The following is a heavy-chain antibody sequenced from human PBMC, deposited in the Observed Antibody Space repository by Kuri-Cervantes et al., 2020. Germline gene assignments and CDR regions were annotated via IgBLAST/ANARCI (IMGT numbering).Heavy chain of an antibody. J-gene: IGHJ3*02. CDR3: AKDRSGYDSSGYLINPLGAFDI. V-gene: IGHV3-9*01. D-gene: IGHD3-22*01. CDR1: GFTFDDYA. CDR2: ISWNSGNI. Sequence: SLKIPCAASGFTFDDYAMYWVRQAPGKGLEWVSGISWNSGNIGYADSVKGRFTISRDNAKNSLYLQMNSLRAEDTALYYCAKDRSGYDSSGYLINPLGAFDIWGQGTMVTVSS.